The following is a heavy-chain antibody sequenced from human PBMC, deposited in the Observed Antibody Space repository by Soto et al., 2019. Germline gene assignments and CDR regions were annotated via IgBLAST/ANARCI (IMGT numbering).Heavy chain of an antibody. V-gene: IGHV3-72*01. CDR1: GLIFSDYH. D-gene: IGHD6-19*01. CDR3: AMLGGWSGGSSGMDV. Sequence: EVQFVESGGGLVQPGGSLRLSCAASGLIFSDYHMDWVRQARGKGLEWVGRIRRKANSYTTEYAASVKGRFTISRDDSKNSLYLQMNSLKSEDTAVYYCAMLGGWSGGSSGMDVWGQGTTVTVSS. J-gene: IGHJ6*02. CDR2: IRRKANSYTT.